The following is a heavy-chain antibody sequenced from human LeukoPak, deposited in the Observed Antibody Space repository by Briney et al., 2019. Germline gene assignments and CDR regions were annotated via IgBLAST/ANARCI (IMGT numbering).Heavy chain of an antibody. CDR3: AREYGGNPGLFGY. Sequence: GASVKVSCKASGYTFIGYSISWVRQAPGHGLEWMGWITPYNGNTNYLQNFQGRVTMTTDTSTGTSYMELRSMRSDDTAVYYCAREYGGNPGLFGYWGQGTLVTVSS. V-gene: IGHV1-18*01. D-gene: IGHD4-23*01. J-gene: IGHJ4*02. CDR1: GYTFIGYS. CDR2: ITPYNGNT.